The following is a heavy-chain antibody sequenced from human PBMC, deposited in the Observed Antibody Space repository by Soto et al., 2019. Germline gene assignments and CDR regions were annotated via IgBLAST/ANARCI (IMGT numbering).Heavy chain of an antibody. Sequence: QVQLVQSGAEVKKPGSSVKVSCKASGGTFSSYAVSWVRQAPGQGREWMGGIIPIFGTADYAQKFQGRVTITGDESTSTAYMELSSLRSEDTAVYYCASRGYCSGGSCSYPQYYYYGMDVWGQGTTVTVSS. D-gene: IGHD2-15*01. CDR2: IIPIFGTA. CDR3: ASRGYCSGGSCSYPQYYYYGMDV. CDR1: GGTFSSYA. J-gene: IGHJ6*02. V-gene: IGHV1-69*12.